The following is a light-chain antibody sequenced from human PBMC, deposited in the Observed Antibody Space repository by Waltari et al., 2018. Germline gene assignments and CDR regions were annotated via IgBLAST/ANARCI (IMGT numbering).Light chain of an antibody. Sequence: SYVLTQPPSVSVAPGKTARITCGGNHIGGKNVHWYQQRPGQAPVLVISDDSDRPSGVPERFSGSNSGNTATLTISRVGAGDEADYYCQVWDSSSDHVVFGGGTKLTVL. J-gene: IGLJ2*01. CDR3: QVWDSSSDHVV. V-gene: IGLV3-21*04. CDR1: HIGGKN. CDR2: DDS.